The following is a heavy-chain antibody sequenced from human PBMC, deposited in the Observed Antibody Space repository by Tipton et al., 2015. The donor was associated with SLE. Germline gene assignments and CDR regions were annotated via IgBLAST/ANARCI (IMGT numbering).Heavy chain of an antibody. Sequence: TLSLTCTVSGGSITTSGYFWSWIRQRPGKGLEWIGSINYSGSTHYNPSLRSRVTISEDTSKNQFYLKLSSVAAADTAVYYCARAGTGTAWGTFDIWGPGTMVTVSS. J-gene: IGHJ3*02. V-gene: IGHV4-39*07. CDR3: ARAGTGTAWGTFDI. CDR2: INYSGST. D-gene: IGHD1-14*01. CDR1: GGSITTSGYF.